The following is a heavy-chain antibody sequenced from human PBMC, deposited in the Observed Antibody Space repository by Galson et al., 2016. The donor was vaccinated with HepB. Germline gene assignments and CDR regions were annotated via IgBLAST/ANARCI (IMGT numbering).Heavy chain of an antibody. D-gene: IGHD6-13*01. V-gene: IGHV3-74*01. CDR1: GFTFSSYW. Sequence: SLRLSCAASGFTFSSYWMHWVRQAPGKGLVWVSRINSDGSSTSYADSVKGRFTISRDNAKNTLYLQMNSLRAEDTAVYFCASSVAAAGNWFDPWGPGTLVIVSS. CDR3: ASSVAAAGNWFDP. J-gene: IGHJ5*02. CDR2: INSDGSST.